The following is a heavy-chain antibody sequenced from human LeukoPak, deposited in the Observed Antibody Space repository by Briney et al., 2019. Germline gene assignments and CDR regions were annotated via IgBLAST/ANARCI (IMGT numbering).Heavy chain of an antibody. J-gene: IGHJ4*02. Sequence: SETLSLTCTVSGGSISSSSYYWGWNRQPPGKGLEWIGSIYYSGSTYYNPSLKSRVTISVDTSKNQFSLKLSSVTAADTAVYYCARLVGATTSDYWGQGTLVTVSS. CDR2: IYYSGST. CDR1: GGSISSSSYY. CDR3: ARLVGATTSDY. V-gene: IGHV4-39*01. D-gene: IGHD1-26*01.